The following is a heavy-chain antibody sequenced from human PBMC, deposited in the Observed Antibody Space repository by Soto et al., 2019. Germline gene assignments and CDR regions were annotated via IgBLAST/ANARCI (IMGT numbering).Heavy chain of an antibody. Sequence: GGSLRLSCTASGFTFSNYAMSWVRHAPGKGLEWVSAITRTDSTYYADSVKGRFTISRDNSRSTLYLQMNSLGAEDAALYYCAKALVGEVGATDYWGQGTLVTVSS. J-gene: IGHJ4*02. V-gene: IGHV3-23*01. CDR2: ITRTDST. D-gene: IGHD1-26*01. CDR3: AKALVGEVGATDY. CDR1: GFTFSNYA.